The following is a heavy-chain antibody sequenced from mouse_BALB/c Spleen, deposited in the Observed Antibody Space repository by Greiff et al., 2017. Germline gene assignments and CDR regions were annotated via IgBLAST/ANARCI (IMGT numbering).Heavy chain of an antibody. CDR2: ISSGGGST. J-gene: IGHJ2*01. CDR1: GFAFSSYD. Sequence: EVHLVESGGGLVKPGGSLKLSCAASGFAFSSYDMSWVRQTPEKRLEWVAYISSGGGSTYYPDTVKGRFTISRDNAKNTLYLQMSSLKSEDTAMYYCARHGGGLDYWGQGTTLTVSS. V-gene: IGHV5-12-1*01. CDR3: ARHGGGLDY.